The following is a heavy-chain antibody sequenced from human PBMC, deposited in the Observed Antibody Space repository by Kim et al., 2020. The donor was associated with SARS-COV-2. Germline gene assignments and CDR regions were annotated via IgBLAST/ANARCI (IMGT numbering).Heavy chain of an antibody. V-gene: IGHV4-59*01. Sequence: SETLSFTCTVSGGSISRYYWSWIRQPPGKGLEWIGYIYYSGSTNYNPSLKSRVTISVDTSKNQFSLKLSSVTAADTAVYYCASYDFWSGVDYWGQGTLVTVSS. CDR1: GGSISRYY. J-gene: IGHJ4*02. D-gene: IGHD3-3*01. CDR2: IYYSGST. CDR3: ASYDFWSGVDY.